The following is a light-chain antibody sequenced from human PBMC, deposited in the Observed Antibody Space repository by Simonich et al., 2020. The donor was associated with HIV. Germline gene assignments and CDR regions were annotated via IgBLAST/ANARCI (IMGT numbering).Light chain of an antibody. V-gene: IGKV3-11*01. CDR3: QQYNNWPSPFT. J-gene: IGKJ3*01. CDR1: QSVSSY. CDR2: DAS. Sequence: TVLTQSPATLSLSPGERATLSCRASQSVSSYLAWYQQKPGQAPRLLIYDASNRATGIPARFSGSGSGTDFTLTISSLEPEDFAVYYCQQYNNWPSPFTFGPGTKVDIK.